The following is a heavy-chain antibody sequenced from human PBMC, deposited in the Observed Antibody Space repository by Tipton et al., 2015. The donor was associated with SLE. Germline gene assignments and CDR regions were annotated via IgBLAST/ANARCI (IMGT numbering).Heavy chain of an antibody. D-gene: IGHD3-10*01. J-gene: IGHJ4*02. V-gene: IGHV4-34*01. CDR3: ARTPYGSWSFDY. CDR2: INHSGST. CDR1: GGSFSGYY. Sequence: TLSLTCAVYGGSFSGYYWSWIRQPPGKWLEWIGEINHSGSTNYNPSLKSRVTISVDTSKNQFSLKLSSVTAADTAVYYCARTPYGSWSFDYWGQGTLVTVSS.